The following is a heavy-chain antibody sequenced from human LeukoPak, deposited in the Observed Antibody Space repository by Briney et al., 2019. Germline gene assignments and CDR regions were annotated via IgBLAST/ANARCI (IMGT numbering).Heavy chain of an antibody. CDR3: ARGPHCTTTTCYPYAMDV. CDR1: GFTFSSYA. CDR2: ISGSGGST. Sequence: GGSLRLSCAASGFTFSSYAMSWVRQAPGKGLEWVSAISGSGGSTYYADSVKGRFTISRDNSKNTLYLQMNSLRAGDTAVYCCARGPHCTTTTCYPYAMDVWGQGTTVTVSS. V-gene: IGHV3-23*01. J-gene: IGHJ6*02. D-gene: IGHD2-2*01.